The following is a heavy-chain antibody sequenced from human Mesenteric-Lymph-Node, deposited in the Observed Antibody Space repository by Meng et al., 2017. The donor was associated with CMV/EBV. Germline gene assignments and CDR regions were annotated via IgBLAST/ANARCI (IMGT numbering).Heavy chain of an antibody. V-gene: IGHV3-30-3*01. CDR1: GFTFSKYP. D-gene: IGHD3-3*01. Sequence: LKISCVASGFTFSKYPMHWVRQAPGKGLEWLAVITYDESNKYYAESVKSRFTISRDNSKNTLYLQINSLRLEDTAVYFCARDGQTLRFLEWLSHFDDWGQGTLVTVSS. J-gene: IGHJ4*02. CDR2: ITYDESNK. CDR3: ARDGQTLRFLEWLSHFDD.